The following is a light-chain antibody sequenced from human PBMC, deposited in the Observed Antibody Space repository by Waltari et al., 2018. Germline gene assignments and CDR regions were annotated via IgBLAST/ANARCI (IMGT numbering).Light chain of an antibody. J-gene: IGKJ4*01. CDR3: QQTDSFPLT. V-gene: IGKV1-12*01. CDR1: QDVGSW. Sequence: DIQMTQSPSSVSASVGDRVTISCRASQDVGSWLAWYQQRPGKAPNLLIYTASNLQSGVPSRFSGSGSGTEFTLTINGLQPEDFATYFCQQTDSFPLTFGGGT. CDR2: TAS.